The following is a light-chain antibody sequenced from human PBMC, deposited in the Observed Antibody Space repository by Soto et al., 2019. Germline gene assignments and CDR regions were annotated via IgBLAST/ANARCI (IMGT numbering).Light chain of an antibody. Sequence: DIQMTQSPSTLSGSVGDRVTITCRASQTIGTWLAWYQQKPGKAPNLLIYDASSLQSGVPSRFSGRGSGTEFTLTISSLQPDDFATYYCQQFQSFSRTFGQGTKVDIK. CDR2: DAS. J-gene: IGKJ1*01. V-gene: IGKV1-5*01. CDR1: QTIGTW. CDR3: QQFQSFSRT.